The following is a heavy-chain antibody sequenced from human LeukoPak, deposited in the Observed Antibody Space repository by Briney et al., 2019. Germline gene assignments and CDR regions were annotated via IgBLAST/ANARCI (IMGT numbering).Heavy chain of an antibody. CDR1: NDSTSSGRYY. Sequence: SETLSLTCSVSNDSTSSGRYYWIWIRQPAGKGLEWIGRIYTSGSTNYNPSLKSRVIISVDTSKNQFSLSLSSVTAADTAVYYCARDRTGWLQADYWGPGTLVTVSS. V-gene: IGHV4-61*02. J-gene: IGHJ4*02. CDR2: IYTSGST. D-gene: IGHD5-24*01. CDR3: ARDRTGWLQADY.